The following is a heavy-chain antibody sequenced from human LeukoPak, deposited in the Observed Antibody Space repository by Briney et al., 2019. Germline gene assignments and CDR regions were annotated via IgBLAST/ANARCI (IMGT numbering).Heavy chain of an antibody. CDR3: ARAHNWKYGTFDY. J-gene: IGHJ4*02. Sequence: PSETLSLTCGVYGGSFSGYYWNWVRQAPGKGLEWVSCISSSSSYIYYADSVKGRFTISRDNAKNSLYLQMNSLRVEDTAVYYCARAHNWKYGTFDYWGQGTLVTVSS. CDR1: GGSFSGYY. CDR2: ISSSSSYI. D-gene: IGHD1-7*01. V-gene: IGHV3-21*01.